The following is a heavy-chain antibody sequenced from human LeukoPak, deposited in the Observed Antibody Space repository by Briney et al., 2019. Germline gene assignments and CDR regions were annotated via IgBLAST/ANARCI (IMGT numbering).Heavy chain of an antibody. CDR2: IHTSGST. D-gene: IGHD3-3*01. CDR1: GGSTSNYF. Sequence: SETLSLTCTVSGGSTSNYFCTRLRQSAGKGLEWIGRIHTSGSTNYNPSLKSRVSMSVDTSKNQFSLKLSSVTAADTAVYYCARDPEGHGYYFDYWGQGALVTVSS. CDR3: ARDPEGHGYYFDY. V-gene: IGHV4-4*07. J-gene: IGHJ4*02.